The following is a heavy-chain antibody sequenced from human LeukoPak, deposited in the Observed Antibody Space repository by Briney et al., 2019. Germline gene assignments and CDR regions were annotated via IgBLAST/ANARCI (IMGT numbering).Heavy chain of an antibody. V-gene: IGHV3-23*01. Sequence: LSGGSLRLSCAGSGFAFGTYAMSWVRQAPGMGLEWVSSISADGQVTYYADSVEGRFTVSRDNSKSTLYLQLNSLRAEDTATYYCARDPYNTILYRLVHWGQGTLVTVSS. CDR3: ARDPYNTILYRLVH. CDR1: GFAFGTYA. D-gene: IGHD3-10*01. J-gene: IGHJ4*02. CDR2: ISADGQVT.